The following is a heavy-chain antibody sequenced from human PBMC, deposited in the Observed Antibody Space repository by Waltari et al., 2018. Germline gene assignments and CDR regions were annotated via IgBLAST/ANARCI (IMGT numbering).Heavy chain of an antibody. V-gene: IGHV3-21*01. D-gene: IGHD1-7*01. J-gene: IGHJ4*02. CDR1: GFTFSSSS. CDR3: ARDLDKWNYGLDY. Sequence: EVQLVESGGGLVKPGGSLRLSCAASGFTFSSSSMNWVRRAPGKGLEWVASISSSSSYIYYADSVKGRFTISRDNAKNSLYLQMNSLRAEDTAVYYCARDLDKWNYGLDYWGQGTLVTVSS. CDR2: ISSSSSYI.